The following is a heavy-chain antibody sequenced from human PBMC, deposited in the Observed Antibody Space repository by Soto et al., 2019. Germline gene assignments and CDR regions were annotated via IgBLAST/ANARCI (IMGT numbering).Heavy chain of an antibody. Sequence: KPAETLSPAGSVSVGSRSKYYWSWIRQPAGKGLEWIGRISTSGHVVSKVSLRSRLTMSVDMSNNHFSLKLTSVTAADTAVYYCARDNNDFWSLYPLAFDYWGQGALVTVSS. J-gene: IGHJ4*02. V-gene: IGHV4-4*07. CDR2: ISTSGHV. CDR3: ARDNNDFWSLYPLAFDY. D-gene: IGHD3-3*01. CDR1: VGSRSKYY.